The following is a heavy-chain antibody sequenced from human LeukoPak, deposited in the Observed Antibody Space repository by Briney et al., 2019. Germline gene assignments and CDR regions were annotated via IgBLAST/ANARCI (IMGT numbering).Heavy chain of an antibody. J-gene: IGHJ4*02. V-gene: IGHV4-30-4*01. Sequence: SQTLSLTCTVSGGSISSGDYYWNWIRQPPGKGLEWIAYIYYSGSAFYNPSLKSRVTISVDTSKNQFSLTLRSVTAADTAFYYCARDRDYFGSGTSGYFDHWGQGTLVTVFS. CDR3: ARDRDYFGSGTSGYFDH. D-gene: IGHD3-10*01. CDR2: IYYSGSA. CDR1: GGSISSGDYY.